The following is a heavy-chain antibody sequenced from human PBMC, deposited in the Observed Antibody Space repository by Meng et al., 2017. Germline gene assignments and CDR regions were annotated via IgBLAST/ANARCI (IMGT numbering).Heavy chain of an antibody. Sequence: GGSLRLSCAASGFTFSSYAMSWVRQAPGKGLEWVSAISGSGGSTYYADSVKGRFTISRDNSKNTLYLQMNSLRAEDTAVYYCAGTTTVTTYWDYWGQGTLVTVSS. J-gene: IGHJ4*02. CDR1: GFTFSSYA. V-gene: IGHV3-23*01. CDR2: ISGSGGST. D-gene: IGHD4-17*01. CDR3: AGTTTVTTYWDY.